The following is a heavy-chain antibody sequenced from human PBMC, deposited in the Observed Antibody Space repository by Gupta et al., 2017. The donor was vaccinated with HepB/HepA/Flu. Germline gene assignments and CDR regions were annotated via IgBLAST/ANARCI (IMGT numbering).Heavy chain of an antibody. Sequence: EVQLVESGGGLVQPGGSLRLSCAASGFTFSTYWLSWVRQAPGEGLEWVATIKQDGSEKYYVDSVKGRFTISRDNAKNSLYLQMNSLRAEDTAVYYCARSIYCSGGSCSFDYWGQGTLVTVSS. CDR2: IKQDGSEK. J-gene: IGHJ4*02. D-gene: IGHD2-15*01. CDR1: GFTFSTYW. V-gene: IGHV3-7*01. CDR3: ARSIYCSGGSCSFDY.